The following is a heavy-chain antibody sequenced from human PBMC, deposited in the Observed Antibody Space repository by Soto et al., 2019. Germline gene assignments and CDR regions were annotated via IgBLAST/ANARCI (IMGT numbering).Heavy chain of an antibody. CDR2: IKSKTDGGTT. CDR1: GFTFSNAW. D-gene: IGHD3-22*01. V-gene: IGHV3-15*01. Sequence: GGSLRLSCAASGFTFSNAWMSWVRQAPGKGLEWVGRIKSKTDGGTTDYAAPVKGRFTISRDDSKNTPYLQMNSLKTEDTAVYYCTTLASYYYDSSGYGADYWGQGTLVTVSS. J-gene: IGHJ4*02. CDR3: TTLASYYYDSSGYGADY.